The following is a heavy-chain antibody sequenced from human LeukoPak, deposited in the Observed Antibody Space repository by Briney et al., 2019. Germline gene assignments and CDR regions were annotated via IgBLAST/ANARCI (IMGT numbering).Heavy chain of an antibody. CDR1: GYSLTSSW. CDR3: ARPRSGYYPLDY. J-gene: IGHJ4*02. D-gene: IGHD3-3*01. Sequence: GESLKISCEASGYSLTSSWMGWVRQMPGKGLEWMGVIYPDDSDIRYSPSFEGQVTISADKSISTAYLQWSSLKAADTAMYYCARPRSGYYPLDYWGQGTLVTVSS. V-gene: IGHV5-51*01. CDR2: IYPDDSDI.